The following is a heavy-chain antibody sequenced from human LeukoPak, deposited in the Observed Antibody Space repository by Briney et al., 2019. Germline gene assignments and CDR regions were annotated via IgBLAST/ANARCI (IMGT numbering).Heavy chain of an antibody. CDR3: ARGSNPDYYYYYYMDV. Sequence: ASVKVSCKASGYTFTSYDINWVRQATGQGLEWMGWMNPNSGNTGYAQKFHGRVTMTRNKSISTAYMELSSLRSEDTAVSYCARGSNPDYYYYYYMDVWGKGPTVTVSS. D-gene: IGHD4-11*01. CDR1: GYTFTSYD. V-gene: IGHV1-8*01. CDR2: MNPNSGNT. J-gene: IGHJ6*03.